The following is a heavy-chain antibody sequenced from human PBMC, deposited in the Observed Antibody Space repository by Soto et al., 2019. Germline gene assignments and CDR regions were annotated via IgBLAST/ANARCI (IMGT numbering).Heavy chain of an antibody. D-gene: IGHD1-1*01. Sequence: QVQLVESGGGVVQPGTSLRLSCAASGFLFSRFGMHWVRQAPGKGLEWVALIVNHGGTKDYADSVRGRFTISRDNSRNTLFLEMSSLRVEDTAIYYCARDDEYDDNGLDYWGQGTLVTVSS. CDR1: GFLFSRFG. CDR3: ARDDEYDDNGLDY. CDR2: IVNHGGTK. J-gene: IGHJ4*02. V-gene: IGHV3-33*01.